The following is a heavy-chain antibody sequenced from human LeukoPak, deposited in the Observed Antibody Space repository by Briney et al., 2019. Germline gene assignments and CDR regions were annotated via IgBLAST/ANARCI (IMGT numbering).Heavy chain of an antibody. Sequence: SETLSLTCTVSGGSFINYFWSWIRQPPGKGLEWIGFISYSGSTNYNLSLKSRVTVSIDTSMNQFSLRLSSLTAADTAVYYCARWKTFGNAFDIWGQGTMVSVSS. D-gene: IGHD1-1*01. V-gene: IGHV4-59*08. CDR3: ARWKTFGNAFDI. J-gene: IGHJ3*02. CDR2: ISYSGST. CDR1: GGSFINYF.